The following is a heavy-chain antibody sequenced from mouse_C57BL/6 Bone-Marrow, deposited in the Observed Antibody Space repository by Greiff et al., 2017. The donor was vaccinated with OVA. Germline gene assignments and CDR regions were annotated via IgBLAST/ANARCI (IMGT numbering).Heavy chain of an antibody. CDR3: ASSTMVGTRAWFAY. CDR2: IWGDGST. CDR1: GFSLTSYG. D-gene: IGHD2-13*01. V-gene: IGHV2-3*01. J-gene: IGHJ3*01. Sequence: VQLQESGPGLVAPSQSLSITCTVSGFSLTSYGVSWVRQPPGKGLVWLGVIWGDGSTNYHSALISSLSISKDNSKSQVFFKLNSLHTDDKATYYCASSTMVGTRAWFAYWGQGTLVTVSA.